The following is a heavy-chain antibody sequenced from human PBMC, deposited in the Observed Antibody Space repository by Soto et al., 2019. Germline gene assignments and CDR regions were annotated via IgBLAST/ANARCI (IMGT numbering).Heavy chain of an antibody. D-gene: IGHD2-15*01. CDR1: GFTFSTYG. Sequence: QVQLVESGGGVVQPGRSLRLSCAASGFTFSTYGMHWVRQAPGKGLEWVAFISYDGSNKYYADSVKGRLTISRDNSKNELCLQMTSLRAVDTAVYYCAKDDTDHTYSFDYWLQGALVTVSS. CDR3: AKDDTDHTYSFDY. V-gene: IGHV3-30*18. CDR2: ISYDGSNK. J-gene: IGHJ4*02.